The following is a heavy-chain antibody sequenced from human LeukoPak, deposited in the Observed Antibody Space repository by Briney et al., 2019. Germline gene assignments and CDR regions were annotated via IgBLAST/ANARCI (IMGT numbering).Heavy chain of an antibody. Sequence: SGGSLRLSCAASGFPFSDYYMSWIRQAPGKGMEWDSYISGGSHIYYADSVKGRFTISRDNAKNSLFLQMNSRRAEDTAVYYCARGFDCSSASCSGMDLWGKETTVTVSS. CDR3: ARGFDCSSASCSGMDL. D-gene: IGHD2-2*01. CDR2: ISGGSHI. J-gene: IGHJ6*04. V-gene: IGHV3-11*01. CDR1: GFPFSDYY.